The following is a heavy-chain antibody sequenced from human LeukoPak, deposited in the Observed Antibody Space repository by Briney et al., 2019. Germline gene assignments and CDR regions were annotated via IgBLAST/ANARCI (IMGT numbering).Heavy chain of an antibody. CDR1: GYTFSSYG. Sequence: GGSLRLSCAASGYTFSSYGIHWFRQAPGKGRVWGAFIRYDGSNKYYADSVKGRFTISRDNSKNTLYLQMNSLAAEDTALYYGAEYQVPQDVGVVPDYWLQGDLVSVSS. J-gene: IGHJ4*02. D-gene: IGHD2-2*01. CDR2: IRYDGSNK. V-gene: IGHV3-30*02. CDR3: AEYQVPQDVGVVPDY.